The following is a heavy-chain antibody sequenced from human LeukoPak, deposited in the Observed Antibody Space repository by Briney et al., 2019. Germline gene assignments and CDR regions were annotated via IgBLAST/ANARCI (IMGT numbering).Heavy chain of an antibody. CDR2: IYTSGST. V-gene: IGHV4-4*07. J-gene: IGHJ5*02. D-gene: IGHD3-3*01. Sequence: SETLSLTCTVSGGSLSSYYWSWIRQPAGKGLEWIGRIYTSGSTNYNPSLKSRVTMSVDTSKNQFSLKRSSVTAADTAVYYCAGSTIFGGDSKGFSEGVDPWGQGTLVTVSS. CDR3: AGSTIFGGDSKGFSEGVDP. CDR1: GGSLSSYY.